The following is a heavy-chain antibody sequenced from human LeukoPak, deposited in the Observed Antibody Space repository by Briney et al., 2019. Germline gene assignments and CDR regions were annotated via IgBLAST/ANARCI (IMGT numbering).Heavy chain of an antibody. D-gene: IGHD2-15*01. CDR2: INPDGSHV. Sequence: GGSLRLSCTASGFTFSTYCMNWVRQAPGKGLEWVADINPDGSHVSYVDSVKGRFSISRDNSQNSLYLQVSSLRAEDTAIYYCAREGRLLGAFDVWGQGTMVTVSS. CDR1: GFTFSTYC. V-gene: IGHV3-7*01. J-gene: IGHJ3*01. CDR3: AREGRLLGAFDV.